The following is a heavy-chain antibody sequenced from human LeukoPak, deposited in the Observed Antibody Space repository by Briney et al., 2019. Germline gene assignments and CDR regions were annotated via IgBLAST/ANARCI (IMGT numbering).Heavy chain of an antibody. CDR1: GFTFDDYA. CDR3: AKPGRVTMVRGVTPYYFDY. J-gene: IGHJ4*02. D-gene: IGHD3-10*01. Sequence: PGRSLRLSCAASGFTFDDYAMHWVRQAPGKGLEWVSGISWNSGSIGYADSVKGRFTISRDNAKNSLYLQMNSLRAEDTALYYCAKPGRVTMVRGVTPYYFDYWGQGTLVTVSS. V-gene: IGHV3-9*01. CDR2: ISWNSGSI.